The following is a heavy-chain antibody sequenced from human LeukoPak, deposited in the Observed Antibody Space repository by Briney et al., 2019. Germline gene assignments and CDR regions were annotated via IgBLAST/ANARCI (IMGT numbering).Heavy chain of an antibody. V-gene: IGHV3-7*01. CDR3: ARDWYFSIDY. CDR2: IKQDGSEK. Sequence: GGSLRLSCAASGFTFSNAWMSWVRQAPGKGLEWVANIKQDGSEKYYVDSVKGRFTISRDNAKNSLYLQMNSLRAEDTAVYYCARDWYFSIDYWGQGTLVTVSS. J-gene: IGHJ4*02. D-gene: IGHD6-13*01. CDR1: GFTFSNAW.